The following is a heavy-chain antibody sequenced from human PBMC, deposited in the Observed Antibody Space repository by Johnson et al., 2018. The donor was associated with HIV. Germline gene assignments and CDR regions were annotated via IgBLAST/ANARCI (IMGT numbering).Heavy chain of an antibody. CDR3: ALLRFVEWLLPGEAFDI. CDR1: AFAFSSYV. Sequence: QVQLVESGGGVVQPGRSLRLSCAASAFAFSSYVMHWVRQAPGKGLEWVAVISYDGSNIYYADSVRGRFTISRDNSNNTLYLQMNSLRPEDTAVYNCALLRFVEWLLPGEAFDIWGQGTMVTVSS. D-gene: IGHD3-3*01. CDR2: ISYDGSNI. J-gene: IGHJ3*02. V-gene: IGHV3-30*03.